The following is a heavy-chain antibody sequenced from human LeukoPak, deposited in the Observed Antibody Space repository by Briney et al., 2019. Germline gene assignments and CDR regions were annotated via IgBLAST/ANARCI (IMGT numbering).Heavy chain of an antibody. CDR1: GGSINNYY. D-gene: IGHD3-16*01. CDR2: IYYSGST. J-gene: IGHJ4*02. CDR3: AKHMPGGILAY. Sequence: SETLSLTCTVSGGSINNYYWSWIRQPPGKGLEWIGYIYYSGSTNYNPSLKSRVTISVDTSKNQFSLKLTSVTAADTAVYYCAKHMPGGILAYWGQGALVTVSS. V-gene: IGHV4-59*08.